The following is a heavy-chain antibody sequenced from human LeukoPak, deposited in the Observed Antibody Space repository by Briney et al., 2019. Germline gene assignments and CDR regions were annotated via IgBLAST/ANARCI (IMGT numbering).Heavy chain of an antibody. Sequence: SETLSLTCTVSGGSISSYYWNWMRQPPGKGLEWIGYIYYSGSTNYNPSLKSRVTISVDTSKNQFSLKLSSVTAADTAVYYCARGIGYCSSTSCPYWFDPWGQGTLVTVSS. J-gene: IGHJ5*02. CDR1: GGSISSYY. CDR3: ARGIGYCSSTSCPYWFDP. V-gene: IGHV4-59*01. D-gene: IGHD2-2*01. CDR2: IYYSGST.